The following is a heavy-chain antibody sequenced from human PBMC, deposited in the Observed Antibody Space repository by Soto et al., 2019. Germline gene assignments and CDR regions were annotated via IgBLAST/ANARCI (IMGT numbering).Heavy chain of an antibody. D-gene: IGHD1-26*01. CDR2: ISSSGSTI. CDR1: GFTFSSYE. Sequence: EVQLVESGGGLVQPGGSLRLSCAASGFTFSSYEMNWVRQAPGKGLEWVSYISSSGSTIYYADSVKGRFTISRDNAKNLLYLQMNSLRAEATAVYYCAREKSKVGATMGPFDYWGQGTLVTVSS. V-gene: IGHV3-48*03. J-gene: IGHJ4*02. CDR3: AREKSKVGATMGPFDY.